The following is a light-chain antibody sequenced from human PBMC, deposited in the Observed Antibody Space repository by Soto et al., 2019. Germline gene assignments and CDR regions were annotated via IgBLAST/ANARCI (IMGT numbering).Light chain of an antibody. Sequence: EIVMTQSPATLSVSPGERVTLSCRASQSVSSNLAWFQQKPGQAPRLLIFGASTRATGIPTRFSGSGSGTAFTLTISGLQSEDFAVYYCQQYNDWATFGQGTKVEIQ. CDR1: QSVSSN. V-gene: IGKV3-15*01. CDR2: GAS. J-gene: IGKJ1*01. CDR3: QQYNDWAT.